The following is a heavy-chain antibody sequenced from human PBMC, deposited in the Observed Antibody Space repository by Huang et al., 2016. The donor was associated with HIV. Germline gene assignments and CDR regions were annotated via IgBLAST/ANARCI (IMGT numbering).Heavy chain of an antibody. Sequence: QVQLVQSGAEVKRPGASLKVSCKTSGFTFTNYGFSWVRQAPGTGLEWLGGGSANSGDINYEVKCEGRVSMTTDTTSGTAYMELRRLTSDDTATYYCVRESLYFGDFLFDHWGQGTPVTVSA. CDR3: VRESLYFGDFLFDH. V-gene: IGHV1-18*04. J-gene: IGHJ4*02. CDR2: GSANSGDI. D-gene: IGHD3-10*01. CDR1: GFTFTNYG.